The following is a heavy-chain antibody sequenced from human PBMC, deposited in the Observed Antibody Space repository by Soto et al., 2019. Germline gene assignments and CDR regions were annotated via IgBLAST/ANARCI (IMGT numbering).Heavy chain of an antibody. CDR1: GYTFPSYA. J-gene: IGHJ5*02. V-gene: IGHV1-3*01. Sequence: QVQLVQSGAEVKKPGASVQVSCKASGYTFPSYAMHWVRQAPGQRLEWMGWINAGNGNTKYSQKCQGRVTITRDTSARTAYMEMGSRRSEDTAVYYCAREEYYYGSWSYGWFDPWGQGTLVTVSS. CDR2: INAGNGNT. CDR3: AREEYYYGSWSYGWFDP. D-gene: IGHD3-10*01.